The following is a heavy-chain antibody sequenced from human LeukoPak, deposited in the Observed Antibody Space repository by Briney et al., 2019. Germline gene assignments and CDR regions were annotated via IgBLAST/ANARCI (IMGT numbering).Heavy chain of an antibody. D-gene: IGHD2-2*02. CDR2: ISAYNGNT. V-gene: IGHV1-18*01. J-gene: IGHJ4*02. CDR3: ARDLGGYCSSTSCYRAAVY. CDR1: GYTLTSYG. Sequence: GASVKVSCKASGYTLTSYGISWVRQAPGQGLEWMGWISAYNGNTNYAQKLQGRVTMTTDTSTSTAYMELRSLRSDDTAVYYCARDLGGYCSSTSCYRAAVYWGQGTLVTVSS.